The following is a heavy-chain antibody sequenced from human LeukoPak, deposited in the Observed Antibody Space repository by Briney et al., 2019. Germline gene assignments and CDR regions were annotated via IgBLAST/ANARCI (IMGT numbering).Heavy chain of an antibody. CDR2: IRYDGSNK. D-gene: IGHD3-3*01. Sequence: GGSLRLSCAASGFTFSSYGMHWVRQAPGKGLEWVAFIRYDGSNKYYADSVKGRFTISRDNSKNTLYLQTNSLRAEDTAVYYCAKDFTIFGGGYYYYYYYMDVWGKGPRSPSP. CDR1: GFTFSSYG. V-gene: IGHV3-30*02. CDR3: AKDFTIFGGGYYYYYYYMDV. J-gene: IGHJ6*03.